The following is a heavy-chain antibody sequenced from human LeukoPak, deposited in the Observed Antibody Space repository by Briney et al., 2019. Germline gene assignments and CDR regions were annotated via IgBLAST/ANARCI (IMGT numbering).Heavy chain of an antibody. CDR3: AREGLTGSTNWFDS. CDR2: IWDDGGTK. Sequence: PGGSLRLSRVVSGFTFSSYGMHWVRQAPGKGLEWVAVIWDDGGTKYYSDSVKGRFTISRDNSKSTLYLEMNSLRVEDTAVYYCAREGLTGSTNWFDSWGQGTLATVSS. V-gene: IGHV3-33*01. D-gene: IGHD1-7*01. CDR1: GFTFSSYG. J-gene: IGHJ5*01.